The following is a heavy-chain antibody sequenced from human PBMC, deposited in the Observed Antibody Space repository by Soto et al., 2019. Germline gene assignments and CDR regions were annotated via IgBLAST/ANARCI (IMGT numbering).Heavy chain of an antibody. Sequence: SETLSLTCSASGGSISDYYWTWIRQPPGKGLEWIGYILYTGYTNYNPSLKSRSTMSMNPSRNQFSLRLGSVTAADAGVYYGGRERGEWVGDLLPGGWLGRWGQGALVTILL. J-gene: IGHJ5*02. V-gene: IGHV4-59*01. CDR1: GGSISDYY. CDR3: GRERGEWVGDLLPGGWLGR. CDR2: ILYTGYT. D-gene: IGHD3-10*01.